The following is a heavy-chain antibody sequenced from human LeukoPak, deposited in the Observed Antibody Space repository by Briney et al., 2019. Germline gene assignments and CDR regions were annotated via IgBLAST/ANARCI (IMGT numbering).Heavy chain of an antibody. V-gene: IGHV4-34*01. D-gene: IGHD3-3*01. J-gene: IGHJ4*02. CDR3: ARGPGGFWSGYYLDY. Sequence: SETLSLTCAVYGGSFSGYYWSWIRQPPGKGLEWIGEINHSGSTNYNPSLKSRVTISVDTSKNQFPLKLSSVTAADTAVYYCARGPGGFWSGYYLDYWGQGTLVTVSS. CDR2: INHSGST. CDR1: GGSFSGYY.